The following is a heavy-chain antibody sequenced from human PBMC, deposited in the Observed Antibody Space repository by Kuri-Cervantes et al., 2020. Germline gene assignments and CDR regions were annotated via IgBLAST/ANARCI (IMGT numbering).Heavy chain of an antibody. CDR1: GFTFSSYS. CDR2: ISSSSSTI. Sequence: LSLTCAASGFTFSSYSMNWVRQAPGKGLEWVSYISSSSSTIYYADSVKGRFTISRDNAKNSLYLQMNSLRAEDTAVYYCARDPIQQWLVLGGAFDIWGQGTMVTVSS. D-gene: IGHD6-19*01. V-gene: IGHV3-48*01. J-gene: IGHJ3*02. CDR3: ARDPIQQWLVLGGAFDI.